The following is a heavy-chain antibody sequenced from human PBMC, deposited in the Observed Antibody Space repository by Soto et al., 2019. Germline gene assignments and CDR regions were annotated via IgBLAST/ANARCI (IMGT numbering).Heavy chain of an antibody. CDR1: GYTFTSYG. J-gene: IGHJ4*02. V-gene: IGHV1-18*04. CDR3: ARVRYSSGWPLFDY. Sequence: ASVKVSCKASGYTFTSYGTSWVRQAPGQGLEWMGWISAYNGNTNYAQKLQGRVTMTTDTSTSTAYMELRSLRSDDTAVYYCARVRYSSGWPLFDYWGQGTLVTVSS. CDR2: ISAYNGNT. D-gene: IGHD6-19*01.